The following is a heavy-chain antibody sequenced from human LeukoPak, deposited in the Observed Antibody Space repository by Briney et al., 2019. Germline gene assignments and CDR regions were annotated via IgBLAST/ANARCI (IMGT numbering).Heavy chain of an antibody. CDR3: AKWGYYFDSSAYVAPSDDS. Sequence: SETLSLTCTVSGGSISTYYWTWIRQPPGEGLEWIGYVTYNGKTDYNPSLKSRVTISLDTSKNQSSLKLTSVTAADTAVYYCAKWGYYFDSSAYVAPSDDSWGQGTLVTVSS. D-gene: IGHD3-22*01. CDR1: GGSISTYY. V-gene: IGHV4-59*01. CDR2: VTYNGKT. J-gene: IGHJ4*02.